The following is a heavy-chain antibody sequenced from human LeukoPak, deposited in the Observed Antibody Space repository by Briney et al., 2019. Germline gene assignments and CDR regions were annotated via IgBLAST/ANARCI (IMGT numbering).Heavy chain of an antibody. CDR3: ARSCSGGSCYWGAFDI. J-gene: IGHJ3*02. D-gene: IGHD2-15*01. Sequence: GASVKVSCKASGYTFTSYGISWVRQAPGQGLEWMGWFSAYNGNTNYAQKLQGRVTMTTDTSTSTAYMELRSLRSDDTAVYYCARSCSGGSCYWGAFDIWGQGTMVTVSS. V-gene: IGHV1-18*01. CDR1: GYTFTSYG. CDR2: FSAYNGNT.